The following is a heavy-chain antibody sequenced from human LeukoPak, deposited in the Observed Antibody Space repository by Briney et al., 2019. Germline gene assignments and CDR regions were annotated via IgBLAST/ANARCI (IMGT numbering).Heavy chain of an antibody. J-gene: IGHJ4*02. D-gene: IGHD3-3*01. CDR1: GFTFSSYG. V-gene: IGHV3-30*02. Sequence: PGGSLRLSCAASGFTFSSYGMHWVRQAPGKGLEWVAFIRYDGSNKYYADSVKGRFTISRDNSKNTLYLQMNSLRAEDTAVYYCATDPGPETTIFGVVIGNYFDYWGQGTLVTVSS. CDR2: IRYDGSNK. CDR3: ATDPGPETTIFGVVIGNYFDY.